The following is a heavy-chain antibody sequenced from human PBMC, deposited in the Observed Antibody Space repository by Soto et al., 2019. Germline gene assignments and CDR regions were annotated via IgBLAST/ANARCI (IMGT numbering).Heavy chain of an antibody. J-gene: IGHJ6*02. CDR2: IYPGDSDT. V-gene: IGHV5-51*01. Sequence: GESLKISCKGSGYSFTSYWIGWVRQMPGKGLEWMGIIYPGDSDTRYSPSFQGQVTISADKSISTAYLQWSSLKASDTAMYYCARVSSGSPDTLIRYYYGMDVWGQGTTVTVSS. D-gene: IGHD3-10*01. CDR1: GYSFTSYW. CDR3: ARVSSGSPDTLIRYYYGMDV.